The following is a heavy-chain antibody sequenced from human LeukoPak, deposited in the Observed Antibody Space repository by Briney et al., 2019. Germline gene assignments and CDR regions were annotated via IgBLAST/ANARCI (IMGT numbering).Heavy chain of an antibody. V-gene: IGHV3-53*01. D-gene: IGHD3-3*01. CDR3: ASLEGGPSDGR. CDR2: IYSGGTT. J-gene: IGHJ4*02. Sequence: PGGSLRLSCEVSGFPVRSRYMTWVRQPPGKGVECVAVIYSGGTTYHIDSVKGRFTISRDISKSTMYLEMNNLRVEDTATYYCASLEGGPSDGRWGQGTLVIVSS. CDR1: GFPVRSRY.